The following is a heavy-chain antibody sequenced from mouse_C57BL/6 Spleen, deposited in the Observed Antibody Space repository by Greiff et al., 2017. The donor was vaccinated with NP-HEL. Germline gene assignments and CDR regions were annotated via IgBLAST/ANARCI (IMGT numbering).Heavy chain of an antibody. V-gene: IGHV2-9-1*01. D-gene: IGHD1-1*01. CDR2: IWTGGGT. J-gene: IGHJ4*01. CDR3: ARYGSQYDYAMDY. CDR1: GFSLTSYA. Sequence: VQRVESGPGLVAPSQSLSITCTVSGFSLTSYAISWVRQPPGKGLEWLGVIWTGGGTNYNSALKARLSISKDNSKSQVFLKMNSLQTEDTARYYCARYGSQYDYAMDYWGQGTSVTVSS.